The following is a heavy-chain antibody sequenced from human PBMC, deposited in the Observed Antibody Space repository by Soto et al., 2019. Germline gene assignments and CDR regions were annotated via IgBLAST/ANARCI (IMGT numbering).Heavy chain of an antibody. D-gene: IGHD4-17*01. V-gene: IGHV3-48*01. CDR1: GFTFSSYS. CDR3: ARVETLTVPPAPSDP. Sequence: GGSLRLSCAASGFTFSSYSMNWVRQAPGKGLEWVSYISSSSSTIYYADSVKGRFTISRDNAKNSLYLQMNSLRAEDTAVYYCARVETLTVPPAPSDPRCPGPLVTVFS. CDR2: ISSSSSTI. J-gene: IGHJ5*02.